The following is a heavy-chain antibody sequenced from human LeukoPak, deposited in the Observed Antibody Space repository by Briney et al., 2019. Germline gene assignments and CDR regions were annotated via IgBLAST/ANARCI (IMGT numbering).Heavy chain of an antibody. CDR2: ITSSSTSM. V-gene: IGHV3-21*01. J-gene: IGHJ4*02. CDR1: GFTFSSYS. Sequence: GGSLRLSCAGSGFTFSSYSMNWVRQAPGKGLEWVSSITSSSTSMYYADSVKGRFTISRDNAKNSLYLQMNSLRAEDTAVYYCARTYYDILTGYNPYFDYWGQGTLVTVSS. CDR3: ARTYYDILTGYNPYFDY. D-gene: IGHD3-9*01.